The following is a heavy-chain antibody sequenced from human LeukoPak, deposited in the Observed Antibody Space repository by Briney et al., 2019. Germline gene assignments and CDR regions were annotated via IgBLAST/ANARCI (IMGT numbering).Heavy chain of an antibody. CDR2: IYSDGVT. Sequence: PGGSLRLSCAASGFIVNAYGMSWVRQAPGKGLAWVSLIYSDGVTQYADSVKGRFTISRDNSKNTLYLQMNSLRDEDTAVYFCARDRAEGKTWVEFDPWGQGTLVTVSP. V-gene: IGHV3-66*02. CDR1: GFIVNAYG. J-gene: IGHJ5*02. CDR3: ARDRAEGKTWVEFDP.